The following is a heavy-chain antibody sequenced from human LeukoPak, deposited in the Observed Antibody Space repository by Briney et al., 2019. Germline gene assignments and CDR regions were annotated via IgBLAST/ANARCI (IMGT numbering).Heavy chain of an antibody. Sequence: ASVKVSCKASGYTFTDYNIYWVRQAPGQGLEWMGWVTPGSGATDYAQQFQGRVTLTRDTSISTVYMEMNNLISDDTAVYYCARGAGARTYRRFDLWGQGTLVTVSS. CDR2: VTPGSGAT. CDR3: ARGAGARTYRRFDL. J-gene: IGHJ4*02. CDR1: GYTFTDYN. D-gene: IGHD1-26*01. V-gene: IGHV1-2*02.